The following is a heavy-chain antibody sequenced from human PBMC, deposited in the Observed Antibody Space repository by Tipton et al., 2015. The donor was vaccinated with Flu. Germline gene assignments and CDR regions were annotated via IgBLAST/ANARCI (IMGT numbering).Heavy chain of an antibody. V-gene: IGHV4-34*01. D-gene: IGHD1-26*01. CDR1: GGSFSGYY. CDR2: INHSGST. Sequence: TLSLTCAVYGGSFSGYYWSWIRQPPGKGLEWIGEINHSGSTNYNPSLKSRVTISVDTSKNQFSLKLSSVTAADTAVYYCARDGRLARNIRGYFDLWGRGTLVTVSS. CDR3: ARDGRLARNIRGYFDL. J-gene: IGHJ2*01.